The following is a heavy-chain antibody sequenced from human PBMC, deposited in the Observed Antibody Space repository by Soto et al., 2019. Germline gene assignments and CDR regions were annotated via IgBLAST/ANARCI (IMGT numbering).Heavy chain of an antibody. J-gene: IGHJ5*02. CDR2: ISSSSSTI. CDR1: GFTFSSYS. D-gene: IGHD6-13*01. Sequence: EVQLVESGGGLVQPGGSLRLSCAASGFTFSSYSMNWVRQAPGKGLEWVSYISSSSSTIYYADSVKGRFTISRDNAQNSLYLQMNSLRDEDTAVYYCARDSPYSSSWYDLNWFDPWGQGTLVTVSS. CDR3: ARDSPYSSSWYDLNWFDP. V-gene: IGHV3-48*02.